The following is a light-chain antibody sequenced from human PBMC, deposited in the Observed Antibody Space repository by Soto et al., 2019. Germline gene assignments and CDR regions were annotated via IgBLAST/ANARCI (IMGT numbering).Light chain of an antibody. CDR2: DAS. CDR1: QDINTW. V-gene: IGKV1-5*01. Sequence: DIQLTQSPSTLSASVGDRVTITCRSSQDINTWVAWYQQKPGKAPKLLIFDASNLESVVPSRFGGSGSGTEFTLTISGLQPDDFAAYYCQQYKSYSPTTFGPGTKVDIK. CDR3: QQYKSYSPTT. J-gene: IGKJ3*01.